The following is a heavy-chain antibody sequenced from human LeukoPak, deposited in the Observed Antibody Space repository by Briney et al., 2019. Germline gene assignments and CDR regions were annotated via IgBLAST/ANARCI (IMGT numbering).Heavy chain of an antibody. J-gene: IGHJ5*02. CDR2: IYYSGST. V-gene: IGHV4-59*01. Sequence: SETLSLTCTVSGGSISSYYWSWIRQPPGKGLEWIGYIYYSGSTNYNPSLKSRVTISVDTSKNQFSLKLSSVTAADTAVYYCARNLYDSSGYYDLGIDPWGQGTLATVSS. CDR1: GGSISSYY. CDR3: ARNLYDSSGYYDLGIDP. D-gene: IGHD3-22*01.